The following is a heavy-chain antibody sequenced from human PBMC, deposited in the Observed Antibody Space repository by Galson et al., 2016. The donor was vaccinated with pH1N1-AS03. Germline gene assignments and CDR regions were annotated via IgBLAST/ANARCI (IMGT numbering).Heavy chain of an antibody. V-gene: IGHV3-30*02. CDR1: GFSSNSV. CDR3: SNTPY. CDR2: IRYDAVKI. Sequence: SLRLSCAAFGFSSNSVMHWVRQAPGKGLEWVAFIRYDAVKIYYADSVKGRFTVSRDNSKNMLYLQMNSLRTEDTAMYYCSNTPYWGQGTLVTVSS. J-gene: IGHJ4*02.